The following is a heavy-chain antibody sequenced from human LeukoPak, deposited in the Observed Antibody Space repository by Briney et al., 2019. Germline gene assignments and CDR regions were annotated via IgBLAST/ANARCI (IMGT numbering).Heavy chain of an antibody. CDR2: IIPIFGTA. CDR3: ARGLFRASQLPAYYFDY. J-gene: IGHJ4*02. D-gene: IGHD5-24*01. V-gene: IGHV1-69*13. Sequence: SVKVSCKASGGTFSSYAISWVRQAPGQGLEWMGGIIPIFGTANYAQKFQGRVTITADESTSTAYMELSSLRSEDTAVYYCARGLFRASQLPAYYFDYWGQGTLVTVSS. CDR1: GGTFSSYA.